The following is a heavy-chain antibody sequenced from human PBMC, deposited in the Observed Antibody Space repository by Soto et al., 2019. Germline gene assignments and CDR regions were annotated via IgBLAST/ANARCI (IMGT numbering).Heavy chain of an antibody. CDR1: GFTFSNYG. CDR2: VTNDGNTK. D-gene: IGHD4-17*01. V-gene: IGHV3-30*18. Sequence: QVQLVESGGGVVQPGRSLRLSCAASGFTFSNYGMHWVRQAPGKGLEWVALVTNDGNTKYYADSVKGRFTISRDNSKNTLDLEMNSLRTEDTAMYYCAKNEVGCGYGDEFFDYWGQGTLVTVSS. CDR3: AKNEVGCGYGDEFFDY. J-gene: IGHJ4*02.